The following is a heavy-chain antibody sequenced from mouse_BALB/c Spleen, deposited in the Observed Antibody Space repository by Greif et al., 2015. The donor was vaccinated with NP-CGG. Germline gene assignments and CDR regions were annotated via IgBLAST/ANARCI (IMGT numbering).Heavy chain of an antibody. CDR3: ARHEDYGSFHY. Sequence: DVMLVESGGGLVKPGGSLKLSCAASGFTFSSYAMSWVRQTPEKRLEWVATISSGGSYTYYPDSVKGRFTISRDNAKNTLYLQMSSLRSEDTAMYYCARHEDYGSFHYWGQGTTLTVSS. CDR1: GFTFSSYA. V-gene: IGHV5-9-1*01. CDR2: ISSGGSYT. J-gene: IGHJ2*01. D-gene: IGHD1-1*01.